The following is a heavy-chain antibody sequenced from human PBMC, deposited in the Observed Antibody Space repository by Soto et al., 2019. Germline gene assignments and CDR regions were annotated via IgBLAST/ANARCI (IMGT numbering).Heavy chain of an antibody. CDR2: IYYSGST. CDR1: GGSISSYH. CDR3: ARGGYVNFDY. D-gene: IGHD5-12*01. V-gene: IGHV4-59*01. Sequence: SETLSLTCTVSGGSISSYHWSWIRQPPGKGLEWIGYIYYSGSTNYNPSLKSRVTISVDTSKNQFSLKLSSVTAADTAVYYCARGGYVNFDYWGQGTLVTVSS. J-gene: IGHJ4*02.